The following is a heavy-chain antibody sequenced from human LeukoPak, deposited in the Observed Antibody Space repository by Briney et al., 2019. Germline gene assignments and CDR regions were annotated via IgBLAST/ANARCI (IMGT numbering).Heavy chain of an antibody. CDR3: AKDESSGGLFDP. CDR2: IGGSGIRV. CDR1: GFTFSTYG. V-gene: IGHV3-23*01. Sequence: GGSLRLSCAASGFTFSTYGINWVRQAPGKGLEWVSGIGGSGIRVYYADSVKGRFTISRDNSKNTVYLRLSSLTVEDTAVYYCAKDESSGGLFDPWGQGTLVTVSS. D-gene: IGHD3-22*01. J-gene: IGHJ5*02.